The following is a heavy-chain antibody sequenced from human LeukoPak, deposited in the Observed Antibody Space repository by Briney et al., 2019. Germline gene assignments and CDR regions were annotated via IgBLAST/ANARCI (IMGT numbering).Heavy chain of an antibody. V-gene: IGHV1-2*02. CDR3: ARDYYYDSSGLPDY. CDR1: GYTFTGYY. Sequence: ASVTVSCKASGYTFTGYYMHWVRQAPGQGLEWMGWINPNSGGTNYAQKFQGRVTMTRDTSISTAYMELSRLRSDDTAVYYCARDYYYDSSGLPDYWGQGTLVTVSS. J-gene: IGHJ4*02. CDR2: INPNSGGT. D-gene: IGHD3-22*01.